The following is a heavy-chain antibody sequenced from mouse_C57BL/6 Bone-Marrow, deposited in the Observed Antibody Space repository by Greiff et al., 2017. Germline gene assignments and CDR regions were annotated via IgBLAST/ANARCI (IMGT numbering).Heavy chain of an antibody. CDR1: GYTFTSYW. Sequence: QVQLQQPGAELVKPGASVKLSCKASGYTFTSYWMHWVKQRPGQGLEWIGMIHPNSGSTNYNEKFKSKATLTVDKSSSTAYMQLSSLTSEDSAVYYCARENYYGIGVYYFDYWGQGTTLTVSS. CDR2: IHPNSGST. J-gene: IGHJ2*01. CDR3: ARENYYGIGVYYFDY. D-gene: IGHD1-1*01. V-gene: IGHV1-64*01.